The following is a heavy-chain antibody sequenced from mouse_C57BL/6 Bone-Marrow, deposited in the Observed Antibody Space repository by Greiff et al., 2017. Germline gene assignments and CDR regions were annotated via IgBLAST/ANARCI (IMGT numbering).Heavy chain of an antibody. CDR3: ARYKGYYSRYYAMDY. V-gene: IGHV1-80*01. J-gene: IGHJ4*01. CDR1: GYAFSSYW. CDR2: IYPGDGDT. Sequence: QVHVKQSGAELVKPGASVKISCKASGYAFSSYWMNWVKQRPGKGLEWIGQIYPGDGDTNYNGKFKGKATLTADKSSSTAYMQLSSLTSEDSAVYFCARYKGYYSRYYAMDYWGQGTSVTVSS. D-gene: IGHD2-5*01.